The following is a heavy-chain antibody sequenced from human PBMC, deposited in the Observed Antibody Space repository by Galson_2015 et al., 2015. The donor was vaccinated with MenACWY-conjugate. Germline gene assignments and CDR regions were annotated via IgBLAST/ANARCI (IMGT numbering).Heavy chain of an antibody. CDR2: IYSGGST. CDR1: SFTVSSNY. D-gene: IGHD3-10*01. CDR3: ARAIRLRGSGNFPPDYMDV. V-gene: IGHV3-53*01. J-gene: IGHJ6*03. Sequence: SLRLSCAATSFTVSSNYVAWVRQAPGKGLECVSVIYSGGSTYYTDSVKGRFTVSRDSSKNTVHLQMDNLRVEDTAVYYCARAIRLRGSGNFPPDYMDVWGKGTTVTVSS.